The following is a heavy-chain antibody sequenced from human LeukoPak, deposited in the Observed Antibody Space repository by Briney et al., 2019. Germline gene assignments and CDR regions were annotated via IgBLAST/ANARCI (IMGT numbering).Heavy chain of an antibody. V-gene: IGHV3-30-3*01. Sequence: GGSLRLSCAASGFTFSGYAMHWVRQAPGKGLEWVAVISYDGSNKYYADSVKGRFTISRDNSKNTLYLQMNSLRDEDTAVYYCARVVTTTYLDAFDIWGQGTMVTVSS. CDR1: GFTFSGYA. D-gene: IGHD3-22*01. CDR2: ISYDGSNK. J-gene: IGHJ3*02. CDR3: ARVVTTTYLDAFDI.